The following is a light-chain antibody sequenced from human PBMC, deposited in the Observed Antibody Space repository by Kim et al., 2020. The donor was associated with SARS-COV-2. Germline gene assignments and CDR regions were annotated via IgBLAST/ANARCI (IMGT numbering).Light chain of an antibody. V-gene: IGKV3-20*01. CDR3: QQYSSSPWT. Sequence: SPGERATLSCRASQSVSTTYLAWYQQKPGQAPRLLIYGASSRATGIPDRFSGSGSGTDFTLTISRLEPKDFAVYYCQQYSSSPWTFGQGTKVDIK. CDR2: GAS. CDR1: QSVSTTY. J-gene: IGKJ1*01.